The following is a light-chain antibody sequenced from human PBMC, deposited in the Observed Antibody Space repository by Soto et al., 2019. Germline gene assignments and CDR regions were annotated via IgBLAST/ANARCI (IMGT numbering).Light chain of an antibody. V-gene: IGKV3-20*01. CDR2: AAS. Sequence: IVLTQSPGTLSLSPGERATLSCRASQRVRSSYLAWYQQKPGQAPRLLLYAASRRATGIPDRFSGSGSGTDFTLTISRLEPEDFAVYHCQQYGNSPFTFGPGTKVDIK. CDR1: QRVRSSY. J-gene: IGKJ3*01. CDR3: QQYGNSPFT.